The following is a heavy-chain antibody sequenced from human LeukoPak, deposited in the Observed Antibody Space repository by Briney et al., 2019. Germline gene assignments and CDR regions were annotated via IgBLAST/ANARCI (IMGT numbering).Heavy chain of an antibody. CDR1: GGSISSGGYY. CDR3: ATYVSWFDP. CDR2: IYYSGST. Sequence: SETLSLTCTVSGGSISSGGYYWSWIRQPPGKGLEWIGYIYYSGSTNYNPSLKSRVTISVDTSKNQFSLRLTSVTAADTAVYYCATYVSWFDPWGQGTLVTVSS. D-gene: IGHD3-10*02. J-gene: IGHJ5*02. V-gene: IGHV4-61*08.